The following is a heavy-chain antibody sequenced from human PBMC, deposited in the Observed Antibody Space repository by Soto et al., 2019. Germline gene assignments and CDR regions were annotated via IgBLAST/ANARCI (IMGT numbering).Heavy chain of an antibody. Sequence: AASVKVSCKASGYTFTSYGISWVRQAPGQGLEWMGWISAYNGNTNYAQKLQGRVTMTTDTSTSTAYMELRSLRSDDTAVYYCASGIAVAGTGASDYWGQGTLVTVSS. V-gene: IGHV1-18*01. D-gene: IGHD6-19*01. CDR2: ISAYNGNT. CDR3: ASGIAVAGTGASDY. J-gene: IGHJ4*02. CDR1: GYTFTSYG.